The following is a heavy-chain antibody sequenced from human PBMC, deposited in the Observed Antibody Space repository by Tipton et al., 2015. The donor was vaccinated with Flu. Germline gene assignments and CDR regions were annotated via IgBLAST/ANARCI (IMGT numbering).Heavy chain of an antibody. CDR3: ARDPSLGMPDYFDY. V-gene: IGHV4-59*12. CDR1: GGSIGSYY. Sequence: TLSLTCTVSGGSIGSYYWNWVRQPPGKGLEWIGYIYNSEYTKYSPSLKSRVTISVDTSKKQFSLQLRSVTAADTAVYYCARDPSLGMPDYFDYWGQGILVTASS. J-gene: IGHJ4*02. CDR2: IYNSEYT. D-gene: IGHD2-2*01.